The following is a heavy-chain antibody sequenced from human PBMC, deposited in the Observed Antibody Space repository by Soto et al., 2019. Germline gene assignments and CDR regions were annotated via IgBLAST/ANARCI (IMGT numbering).Heavy chain of an antibody. Sequence: SETLSLTCTVSGGSISSYYWSWIRQPPGKGLEWIGYIYYSGSTNYNPSLKSRVTISVDTSKNQFSLKLSSVTAADTAVYYCARVGEKRKYSSSLAQFDPWGQGTLVTVSS. CDR3: ARVGEKRKYSSSLAQFDP. V-gene: IGHV4-59*01. J-gene: IGHJ5*02. D-gene: IGHD6-6*01. CDR1: GGSISSYY. CDR2: IYYSGST.